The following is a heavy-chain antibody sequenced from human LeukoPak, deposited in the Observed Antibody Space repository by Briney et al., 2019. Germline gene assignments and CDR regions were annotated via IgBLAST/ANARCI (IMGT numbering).Heavy chain of an antibody. CDR1: GTSISSSGYF. Sequence: SETLSLTCSVSGTSISSSGYFWGRIRQPPGKGLQWIGSIHYGGSTFYNPSLKGRVTISQDTSKGQFSLKLTSVTAADTAVYYCAALDSSSGWFDPWGRGILVTVSS. D-gene: IGHD6-6*01. CDR2: IHYGGST. J-gene: IGHJ5*02. V-gene: IGHV4-39*01. CDR3: AALDSSSGWFDP.